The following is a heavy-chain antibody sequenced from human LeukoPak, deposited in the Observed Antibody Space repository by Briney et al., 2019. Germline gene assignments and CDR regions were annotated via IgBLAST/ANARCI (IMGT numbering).Heavy chain of an antibody. CDR1: GFTFSNAW. CDR3: AQSLTRRGGDGLTSY. V-gene: IGHV3-23*01. J-gene: IGHJ4*02. Sequence: PGGSLRLSCAASGFTFSNAWMSWVRQAPGKGLEWVSGISDSGGSTNYADSVKGRFTISRDNSKNTLYLQMNSLRAEDTAVYYCAQSLTRRGGDGLTSYWGQGTLVTVSS. D-gene: IGHD2-21*02. CDR2: ISDSGGST.